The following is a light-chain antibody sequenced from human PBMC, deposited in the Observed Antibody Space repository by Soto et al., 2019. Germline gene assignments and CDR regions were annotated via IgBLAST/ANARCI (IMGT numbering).Light chain of an antibody. Sequence: DIQMTQSPSTLPASVGDRVTISCRASQTVERWLAWYQQKPGKAPKLLISDVSSLERGAPSRFSGSGSATEFTLTISGLQSDDFATYYCQQYKDYVWTFGQGTKV. V-gene: IGKV1-5*01. CDR3: QQYKDYVWT. CDR2: DVS. CDR1: QTVERW. J-gene: IGKJ1*01.